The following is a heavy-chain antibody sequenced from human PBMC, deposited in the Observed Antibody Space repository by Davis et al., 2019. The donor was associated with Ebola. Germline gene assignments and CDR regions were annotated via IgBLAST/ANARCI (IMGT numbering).Heavy chain of an antibody. V-gene: IGHV3-30-3*01. D-gene: IGHD1-26*01. CDR3: ARAWVSGSTYYYAMDV. CDR1: GFTFTSYA. Sequence: PGGSLRLSCAASGFTFTSYAMHWVRQAPGKGLEGVAFISYDGVIKYYADSVKGRFTISRDSSKSTLYLQMNSLRAEDTAVYYCARAWVSGSTYYYAMDVWGQGTTVTVSS. CDR2: ISYDGVIK. J-gene: IGHJ6*02.